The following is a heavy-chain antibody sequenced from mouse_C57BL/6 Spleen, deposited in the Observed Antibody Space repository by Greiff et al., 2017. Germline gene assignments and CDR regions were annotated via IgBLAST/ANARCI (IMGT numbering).Heavy chain of an antibody. V-gene: IGHV1-82*01. CDR1: GYAFSSSW. Sequence: VQLQQSGPELVKPGASVKISCKASGYAFSSSWMNWVKQRPGKGLEWIGRIYPGDGDTNYNGKFKGKATLTADKSSSTAYMQLSSLTSEDSAVYFCARRDDYDEMDYWGQGTSVTVSS. D-gene: IGHD2-4*01. J-gene: IGHJ4*01. CDR3: ARRDDYDEMDY. CDR2: IYPGDGDT.